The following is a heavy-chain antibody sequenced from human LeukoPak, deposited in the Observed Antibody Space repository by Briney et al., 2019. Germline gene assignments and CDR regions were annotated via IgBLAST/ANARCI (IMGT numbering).Heavy chain of an antibody. CDR2: ISYDGSNK. CDR3: ARAGVGAIKTLGVFFDY. J-gene: IGHJ4*02. CDR1: GFTFSSYA. Sequence: GGSLRLSCAASGFTFSSYAMHWVRQAPGKGLEWVAVISYDGSNKYYVDSVKGRFTISRDNSKNTLYLQMNSLRAEDTAVYYCARAGVGAIKTLGVFFDYWGQGTLVTVSS. V-gene: IGHV3-30*04. D-gene: IGHD1-26*01.